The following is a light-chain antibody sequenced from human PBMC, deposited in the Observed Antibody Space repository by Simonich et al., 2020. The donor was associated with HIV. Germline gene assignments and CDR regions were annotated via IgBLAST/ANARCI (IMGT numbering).Light chain of an antibody. J-gene: IGLJ3*02. Sequence: QSALTQPASVSGSPGQSITISCTGTSSDVGGHNYVSWYQQHPGKAPKLIIYVVSTRPSGVFNRFSGSKSGNTASLTISGLQAEDEADYYCSSYTSSSTWVFGGGTKLTVL. CDR2: VVS. V-gene: IGLV2-14*03. CDR1: SSDVGGHNY. CDR3: SSYTSSSTWV.